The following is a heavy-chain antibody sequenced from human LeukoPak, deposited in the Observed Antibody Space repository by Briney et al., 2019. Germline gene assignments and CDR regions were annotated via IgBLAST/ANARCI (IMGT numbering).Heavy chain of an antibody. V-gene: IGHV3-30*18. Sequence: PGGSLRLSCAASGFTFSSYGMHWVRQAPGKGLEWVAVISYDGSNKYYADSVKGRFTISRDNSKNTLYVQMSSLRAEDTAVYYCAKDQSLTYCGGDCYMPDYWGQGTLVTASS. D-gene: IGHD2-21*02. J-gene: IGHJ4*02. CDR1: GFTFSSYG. CDR3: AKDQSLTYCGGDCYMPDY. CDR2: ISYDGSNK.